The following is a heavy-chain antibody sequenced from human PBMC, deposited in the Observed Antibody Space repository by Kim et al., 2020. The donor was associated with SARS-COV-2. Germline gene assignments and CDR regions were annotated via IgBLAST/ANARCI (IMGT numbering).Heavy chain of an antibody. V-gene: IGHV1-69*13. CDR3: ASPVLRYFDWNNDAFDI. CDR2: IIPIFGTA. CDR1: GGTFSSYA. Sequence: SVKVSCKASGGTFSSYAISWVRQAPGQGLEWMGGIIPIFGTANYAQKFQGRVTITADESTSTAYMELSSLRSEDTAVYYCASPVLRYFDWNNDAFDIWGQGTMVTVSS. D-gene: IGHD3-9*01. J-gene: IGHJ3*02.